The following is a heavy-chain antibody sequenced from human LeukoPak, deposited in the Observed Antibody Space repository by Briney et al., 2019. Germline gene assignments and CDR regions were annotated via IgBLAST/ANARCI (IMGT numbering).Heavy chain of an antibody. J-gene: IGHJ4*02. CDR1: GYTFTSYD. CDR3: ARGVGCSGGSCSDY. V-gene: IGHV1-8*01. CDR2: MTTNSGNT. Sequence: ASVKVSCKASGYTFTSYDINWVRQATGQGREWMGWMTTNSGNTSYAQKVQGRVTMTRNTSISTAYMELSRLRSEDTAVYYCARGVGCSGGSCSDYWGQGTLVTVSS. D-gene: IGHD2-15*01.